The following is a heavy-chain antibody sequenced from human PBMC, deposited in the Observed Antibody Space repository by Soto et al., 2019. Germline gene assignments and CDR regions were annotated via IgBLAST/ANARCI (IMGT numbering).Heavy chain of an antibody. Sequence: QVQLVESGGGVVQPGRSLRLSCAASGFTFSSYAMHWVRQAPGKGLEWVAVISYDGSNKYYADSVKGRFTISRDNSKNTLYLQMNSLRAEDTAVYYCARDPSITMVRGVLYYYYGMDVWGQGTTVTVSS. D-gene: IGHD3-10*01. CDR2: ISYDGSNK. J-gene: IGHJ6*02. CDR3: ARDPSITMVRGVLYYYYGMDV. CDR1: GFTFSSYA. V-gene: IGHV3-30-3*01.